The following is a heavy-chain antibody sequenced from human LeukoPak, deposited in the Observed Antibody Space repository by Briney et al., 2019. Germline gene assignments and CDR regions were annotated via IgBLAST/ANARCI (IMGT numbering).Heavy chain of an antibody. J-gene: IGHJ4*02. CDR3: ASRLVGYCSGGSRYSPHY. D-gene: IGHD2-15*01. Sequence: ASVKVSCKASGYTFTSYGISWVRQAPGQGLEWMGGIIPIFGTANYAQKFQGRVTITADKSTSTAYMELGSLRSEDTAVYYCASRLVGYCSGGSRYSPHYWGQGTLATVSS. V-gene: IGHV1-69*06. CDR2: IIPIFGTA. CDR1: GYTFTSYG.